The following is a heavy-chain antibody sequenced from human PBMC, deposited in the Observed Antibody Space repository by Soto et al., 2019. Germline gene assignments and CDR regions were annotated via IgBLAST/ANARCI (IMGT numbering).Heavy chain of an antibody. J-gene: IGHJ5*02. D-gene: IGHD1-26*01. CDR2: IIPIFGTA. V-gene: IGHV1-69*13. CDR3: ARVTVGATLGNWFDP. Sequence: SVKVSCKASGGTFSSYAISWVRQAPGQGLEWMGGIIPIFGTANYAQKFQGRVTITADESTSTAYMELSSLRSEDMAVYYCARVTVGATLGNWFDPWGQGTLVTVSS. CDR1: GGTFSSYA.